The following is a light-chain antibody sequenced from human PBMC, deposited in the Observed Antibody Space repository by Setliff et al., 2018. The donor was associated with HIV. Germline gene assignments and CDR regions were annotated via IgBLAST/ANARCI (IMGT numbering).Light chain of an antibody. CDR2: DVT. J-gene: IGLJ1*01. CDR1: SSDVGGYDY. V-gene: IGLV2-11*01. CDR3: CSNAARPTFI. Sequence: QSALTQPPSASGSPGQSVTISCTGTSSDVGGYDYVSWYQQHPGKAPKLIIFDVTERPSGVPDRFSGSKSGNTASLTISGLQSADEADYYCCSNAARPTFIFGTGTKGTVL.